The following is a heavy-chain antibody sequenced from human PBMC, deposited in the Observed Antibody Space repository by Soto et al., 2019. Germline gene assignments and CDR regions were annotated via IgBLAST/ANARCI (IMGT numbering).Heavy chain of an antibody. CDR3: AREGDYYYYYGMDV. J-gene: IGHJ6*02. CDR2: INPNSGGT. V-gene: IGHV1-2*04. CDR1: GYTLTGYY. Sequence: GASVKVSCKASGYTLTGYYMHWVRQAPGQGLEWMGWINPNSGGTNYAQKFQGWVTMTRDTSISTAYMELSRLRSDDTAVYYCAREGDYYYYYGMDVWGQGTTVTVSS. D-gene: IGHD3-16*01.